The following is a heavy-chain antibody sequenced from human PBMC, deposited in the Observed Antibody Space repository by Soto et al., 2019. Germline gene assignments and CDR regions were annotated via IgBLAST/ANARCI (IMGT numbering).Heavy chain of an antibody. CDR1: GFTFSSYG. CDR3: AKDLGQVTPGDNYYYGMDV. D-gene: IGHD2-21*02. Sequence: QVQLVESGGGVVQPGRSLRLSCAASGFTFSSYGMHWVRQAPGKGLEWVAVISYDGSNKYYADSVKGRFTISRDNSKNTLYLQMNSLRAEDTAVYYCAKDLGQVTPGDNYYYGMDVWGQGTTVTVSS. V-gene: IGHV3-30*18. CDR2: ISYDGSNK. J-gene: IGHJ6*02.